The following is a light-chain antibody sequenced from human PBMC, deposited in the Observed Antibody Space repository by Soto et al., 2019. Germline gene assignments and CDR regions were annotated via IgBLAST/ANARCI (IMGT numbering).Light chain of an antibody. CDR1: QSVLYSSNNKNY. CDR2: WAS. CDR3: QQYYSKPLT. J-gene: IGKJ4*01. Sequence: DLVMTQSPDSLAVSLGERATINCKSSQSVLYSSNNKNYLGWYQQKVGQPPKLLIYWASTRESGVPDRFSGSGSGTDFTLTISSLQAEDVAVYYCQQYYSKPLTFGGGTKVEIK. V-gene: IGKV4-1*01.